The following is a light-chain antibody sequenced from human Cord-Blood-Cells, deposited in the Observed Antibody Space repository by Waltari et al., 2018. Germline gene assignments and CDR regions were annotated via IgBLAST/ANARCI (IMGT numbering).Light chain of an antibody. Sequence: QSALTQPASVSGSPGQSINISCTGTSSDVGGYNYVSWYQQHPGKAPNLMIYEVSNRPSGVSNRFSGSKSGNTASLTISGLQAEDEADYYCSSYTSSSTLVFGTGTKVTVL. V-gene: IGLV2-14*01. J-gene: IGLJ1*01. CDR2: EVS. CDR1: SSDVGGYNY. CDR3: SSYTSSSTLV.